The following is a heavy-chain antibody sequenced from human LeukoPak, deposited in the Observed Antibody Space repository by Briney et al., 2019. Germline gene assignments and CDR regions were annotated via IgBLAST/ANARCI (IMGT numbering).Heavy chain of an antibody. J-gene: IGHJ4*02. Sequence: VASVKVSCKASGYTFTSYGISWVRQAPGQGLEWMGWISAYNGNTNYAQKLQGRVTMTTDTSTSTAYMELRSLRSDDTAVYYCARDWGRGCSSNSCYKGGFDYWGQGTLVTVSS. CDR3: ARDWGRGCSSNSCYKGGFDY. CDR2: ISAYNGNT. CDR1: GYTFTSYG. D-gene: IGHD2-2*02. V-gene: IGHV1-18*01.